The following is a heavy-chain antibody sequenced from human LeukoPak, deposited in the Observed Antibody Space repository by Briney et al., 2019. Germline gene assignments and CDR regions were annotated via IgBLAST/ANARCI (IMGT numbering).Heavy chain of an antibody. D-gene: IGHD1-26*01. Sequence: GASVKVSCKASGGTFSSYAISWVRQAPGQGLEWMGGIIPIFGTANYAQKFQGRVTITADESTSTAYMELSSLRSEDTAVYYCARNGGSYDRFDYWGQGTLVAVSS. CDR2: IIPIFGTA. CDR1: GGTFSSYA. CDR3: ARNGGSYDRFDY. J-gene: IGHJ4*02. V-gene: IGHV1-69*13.